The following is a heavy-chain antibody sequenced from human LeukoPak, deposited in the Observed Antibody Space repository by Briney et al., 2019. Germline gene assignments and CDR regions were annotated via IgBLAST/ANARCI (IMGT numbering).Heavy chain of an antibody. D-gene: IGHD4-17*01. CDR3: ARTTVTTVHYYYYGMDV. V-gene: IGHV3-7*01. CDR2: IKQDGSEK. J-gene: IGHJ6*02. CDR1: GFTFSSYW. Sequence: PGGSLRLSCAASGFTFSSYWMSWVRQAPGKGLEWVANIKQDGSEKYYVDSVKGRFTISRDNAKNSLYLQMNSLRAEDTAVYYCARTTVTTVHYYYYGMDVWGQGTTVTVSS.